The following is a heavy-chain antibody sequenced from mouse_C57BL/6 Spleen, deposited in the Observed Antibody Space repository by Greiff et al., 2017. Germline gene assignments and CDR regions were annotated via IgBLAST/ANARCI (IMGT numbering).Heavy chain of an antibody. V-gene: IGHV14-3*01. CDR3: ARGAYYGSSYHWYCDF. J-gene: IGHJ1*03. CDR1: GFNIKNTY. CDR2: IDPANGNT. D-gene: IGHD1-1*01. Sequence: VQLKQSVAELVRPGASVKLSCTASGFNIKNTYMHWVKQRPEQGLEWIGRIDPANGNTTYAPKFQGKATITADPSSNTAYLQLSSLTSEDPAIYCCARGAYYGSSYHWYCDFWGTGTTVTVSS.